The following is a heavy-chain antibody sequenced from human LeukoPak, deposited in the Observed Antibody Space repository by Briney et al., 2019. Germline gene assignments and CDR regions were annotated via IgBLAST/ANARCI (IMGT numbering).Heavy chain of an antibody. CDR3: ARERMVRYVVPAVMGVGINFHYYGLDV. CDR1: GFTFSSYG. Sequence: GGSLRLSCAASGFTFSSYGMQWVRQAPGKGLEWVAFIWYDGSNKYFADSVKGRFTTSRDNSKNTLYLQMNSLRAEDTAVYYCARERMVRYVVPAVMGVGINFHYYGLDVWGQGTTVTVSS. CDR2: IWYDGSNK. J-gene: IGHJ6*02. V-gene: IGHV3-33*01. D-gene: IGHD2-2*01.